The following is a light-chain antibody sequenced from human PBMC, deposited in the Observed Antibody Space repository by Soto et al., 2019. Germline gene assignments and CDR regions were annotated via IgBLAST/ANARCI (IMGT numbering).Light chain of an antibody. V-gene: IGLV2-8*01. Sequence: QSALTQPPSASGSPGQSVTISCTGASSDIGTYNYVSWFQQHPAKPPKLMNYDVSKRPSGVPDRFSGSKSGNTASLIVSVLQAEDDAYYYCSSYTTPSTYVFGTGTKLTVL. J-gene: IGLJ1*01. CDR3: SSYTTPSTYV. CDR1: SSDIGTYNY. CDR2: DVS.